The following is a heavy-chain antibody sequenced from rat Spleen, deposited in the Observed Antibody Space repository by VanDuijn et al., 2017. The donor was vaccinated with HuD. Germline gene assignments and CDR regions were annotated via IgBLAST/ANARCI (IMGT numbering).Heavy chain of an antibody. CDR3: TRDQQLGFDY. D-gene: IGHD1-10*01. CDR2: MRYNGDN. Sequence: QVQLKESGPGLVQPSQTLSLTCTVSGFSLTSYNVHWVRQPPGKGLEWMGRMRYNGDNSYNSALKSRLSISRDTSKNQVFLKMNSLQTDDTGTYYCTRDQQLGFDYWGQGVMVTVSS. V-gene: IGHV2-63*01. CDR1: GFSLTSYN. J-gene: IGHJ2*01.